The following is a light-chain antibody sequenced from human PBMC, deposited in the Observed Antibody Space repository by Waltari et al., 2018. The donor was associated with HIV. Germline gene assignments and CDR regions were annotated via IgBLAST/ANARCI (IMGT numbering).Light chain of an antibody. CDR3: QQSYSAPIA. Sequence: DIQMTQSPSSLSASIGDRVTITCRASQSISNYLNWYQQKPGKAPKLLIYAASSLQSGVPSRFSGSGSGTDFTLTISSLQPEDFATYYCQQSYSAPIAFGAGTKVDVK. CDR1: QSISNY. J-gene: IGKJ3*01. CDR2: AAS. V-gene: IGKV1-39*01.